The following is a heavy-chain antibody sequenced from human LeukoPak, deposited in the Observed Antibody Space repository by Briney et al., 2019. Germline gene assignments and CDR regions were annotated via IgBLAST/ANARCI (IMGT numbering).Heavy chain of an antibody. CDR3: ARGAATGPTLGLDY. CDR2: IYTGGSP. V-gene: IGHV3-53*01. J-gene: IGHJ4*02. D-gene: IGHD6-13*01. CDR1: GFSISYNY. Sequence: GGSLRLSCVASGFSISYNYMTWVRQAPGKGLEWVSVIYTGGSPYYADSVKGRFTISRDISKNTVYLQMYSLRAEGTAVYYCARGAATGPTLGLDYWGQGTLVTVSS.